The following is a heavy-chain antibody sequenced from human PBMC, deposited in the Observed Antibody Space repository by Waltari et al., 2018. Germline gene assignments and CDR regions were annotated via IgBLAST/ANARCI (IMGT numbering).Heavy chain of an antibody. CDR1: GYIFSNYG. D-gene: IGHD6-13*01. Sequence: QLVQSGAEVKKPGASVKVSCKASGYIFSNYGITWVRKAPGQGLEWMGWIYPYSGKTKYEQSRQGRVTLTPDTSTTTAYMEIRSLRSDDTAIYYCARDDADSSNFGGFWGQGTLVTVSS. J-gene: IGHJ4*02. V-gene: IGHV1-18*01. CDR3: ARDDADSSNFGGF. CDR2: IYPYSGKT.